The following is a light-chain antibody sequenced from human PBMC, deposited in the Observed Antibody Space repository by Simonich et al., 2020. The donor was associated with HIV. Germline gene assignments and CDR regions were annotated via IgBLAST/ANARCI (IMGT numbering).Light chain of an antibody. CDR1: ALPNQY. CDR3: QSADSSGSYRV. Sequence: SVSVSPGQTARITCSGDALPNQYAYWFQQKPGQAPVLIICKDSERPSGIPERFSGSSSGTSVTLTISGVQAEDEAEYYCQSADSSGSYRVFGGGTKLTVL. V-gene: IGLV3-25*03. CDR2: KDS. J-gene: IGLJ3*02.